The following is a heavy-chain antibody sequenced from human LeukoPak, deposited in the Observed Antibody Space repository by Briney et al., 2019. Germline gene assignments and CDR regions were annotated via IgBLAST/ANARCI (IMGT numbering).Heavy chain of an antibody. CDR2: IYYSGST. CDR3: ARDRNYYYDSSGPNWFDP. CDR1: GGSISSSSYY. V-gene: IGHV4-39*02. J-gene: IGHJ5*02. Sequence: SETLSLTCTVSGGSISSSSYYWGWIRQPPGKGLEWIGSIYYSGSTYYNPSLKSRVTISVDTSKNQFSLKLSSVTAADTAVYYCARDRNYYYDSSGPNWFDPWGQGTLVTVSS. D-gene: IGHD3-22*01.